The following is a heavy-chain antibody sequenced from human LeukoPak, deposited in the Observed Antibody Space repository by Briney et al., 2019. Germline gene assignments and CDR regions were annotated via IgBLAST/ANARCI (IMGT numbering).Heavy chain of an antibody. Sequence: SETLSLTCSVSGGSISTYYWSWIRQPAGKGLEWIGRVYRSGDTNYNPSLKSRVTMSVDTSKNQISLRLRSVTAADTAVYYCARDDFEYSVHNGMGVWGQGTTVTVSS. D-gene: IGHD3-9*01. CDR2: VYRSGDT. J-gene: IGHJ6*02. V-gene: IGHV4-4*07. CDR1: GGSISTYY. CDR3: ARDDFEYSVHNGMGV.